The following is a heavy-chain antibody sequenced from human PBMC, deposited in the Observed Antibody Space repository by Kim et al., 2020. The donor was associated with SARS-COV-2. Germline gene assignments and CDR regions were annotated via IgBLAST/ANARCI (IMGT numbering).Heavy chain of an antibody. CDR1: GYTFTGYY. V-gene: IGHV1-2*06. CDR2: INPNSGGT. Sequence: ASVKVSCKASGYTFTGYYMHWVRQAPGQGLEWMGRINPNSGGTNYAQKFQGRVTMTRDTSISTAYMELSRLRSDDTAVYYCARAGRTWQQLIMDWGQGTLVTVSS. D-gene: IGHD6-13*01. CDR3: ARAGRTWQQLIMD. J-gene: IGHJ4*02.